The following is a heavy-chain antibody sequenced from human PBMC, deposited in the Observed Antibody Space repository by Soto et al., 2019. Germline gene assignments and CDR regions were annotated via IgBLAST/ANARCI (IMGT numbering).Heavy chain of an antibody. V-gene: IGHV3-9*02. J-gene: IGHJ4*02. CDR3: RISPRHCISTNRLADVDY. CDR1: GFTSDNYA. Sequence: EVQLAESGGGLVQPGRSLRLSCAASGFTSDNYAMHWVRQAPGKGLEWVSSISWNSGNTDYAVSVKGRFIISRDTGKHSVYLQMNRLRADDTALYGCRISPRHCISTNRLADVDYWGQATLLTVS. CDR2: ISWNSGNT. D-gene: IGHD2-2*01.